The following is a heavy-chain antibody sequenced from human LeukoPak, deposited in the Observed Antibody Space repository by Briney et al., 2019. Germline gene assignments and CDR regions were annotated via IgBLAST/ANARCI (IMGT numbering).Heavy chain of an antibody. CDR3: ARAGGSYFQYYFDY. D-gene: IGHD1-26*01. CDR1: GGSFSGYY. J-gene: IGHJ4*02. V-gene: IGHV4-31*11. CDR2: IYYSGST. Sequence: SETLSLTCAVYGGSFSGYYWSWIRQHPGKGLEWIGYIYYSGSTYYNPSLKSRVTISVDTSKNQFSLKLGSVTAADTAVYYCARAGGSYFQYYFDYWGQGTLVTVSS.